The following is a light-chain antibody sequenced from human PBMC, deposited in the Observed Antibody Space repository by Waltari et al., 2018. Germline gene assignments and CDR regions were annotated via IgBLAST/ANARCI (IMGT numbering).Light chain of an antibody. CDR1: SSDVGGYNY. CDR3: SSHTSSSTRVV. Sequence: SSDVGGYNYVSWYQQHPGKAPKLMIYDVSNRPSGVSNRFSGSKSGNTASLTISGLQAEDEADYYCSSHTSSSTRVVFGGGTKLTVL. J-gene: IGLJ3*02. CDR2: DVS. V-gene: IGLV2-14*03.